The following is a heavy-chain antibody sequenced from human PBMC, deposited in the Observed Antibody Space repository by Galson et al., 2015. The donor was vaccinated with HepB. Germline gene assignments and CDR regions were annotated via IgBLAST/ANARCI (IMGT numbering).Heavy chain of an antibody. CDR3: ARDRKEYYYGSGSYYPSAEYFQH. V-gene: IGHV4-59*01. CDR2: IYYSGST. CDR1: GGSISSYY. D-gene: IGHD3-10*01. J-gene: IGHJ1*01. Sequence: LSLTCTVSGGSISSYYWSWIRQPPGKGLEWIRYIYYSGSTNYNPSLKSRVTISVDTSKNQFSLKLSSVTAADTAVYYCARDRKEYYYGSGSYYPSAEYFQHWGQGTLVTVSS.